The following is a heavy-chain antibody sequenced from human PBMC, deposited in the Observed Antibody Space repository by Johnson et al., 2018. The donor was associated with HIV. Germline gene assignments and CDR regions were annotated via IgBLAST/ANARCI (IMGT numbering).Heavy chain of an antibody. CDR3: ASKDSTYYYADFNI. V-gene: IGHV3-20*04. Sequence: VQLVESGGAVVRPGGSLRLSCAASGFNFDDHGMSWVRQAPGKGLEWVSGIKWNGGSTGYADSVKGRFTISRDNSENTLYLQMNSLRTEDTALYYCASKDSTYYYADFNIWGQGTMVTVSS. CDR2: IKWNGGST. J-gene: IGHJ3*02. CDR1: GFNFDDHG. D-gene: IGHD3-22*01.